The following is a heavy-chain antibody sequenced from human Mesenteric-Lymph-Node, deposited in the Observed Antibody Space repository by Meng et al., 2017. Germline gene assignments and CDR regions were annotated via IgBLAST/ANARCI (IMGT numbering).Heavy chain of an antibody. J-gene: IGHJ4*02. CDR2: IYTSGST. V-gene: IGHV4-61*02. D-gene: IGHD2-15*01. CDR3: ARGGYPGYCSGGSCYSADY. Sequence: SETLSLTCTVSGYSISSGYYWSWIRQPAGKGLEWIGRIYTSGSTNYNPSLKSRVTISVDTSKNQLSLKLSSVTAADTAVYYCARGGYPGYCSGGSCYSADYWGQGTLVTVSS. CDR1: GYSISSGYY.